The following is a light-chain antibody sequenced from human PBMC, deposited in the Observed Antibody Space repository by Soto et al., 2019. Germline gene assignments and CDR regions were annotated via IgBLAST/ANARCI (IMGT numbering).Light chain of an antibody. CDR3: QQRSSGWT. CDR2: DAS. CDR1: QSVRSY. J-gene: IGKJ1*01. V-gene: IGKV3-11*01. Sequence: ENVLTQSPATLSLSPGDRATLSCRASQSVRSYLAWYQQKPGQAPRLLISDASNRATGVPARFSGSGSGTDFTLNIGSLEPEDFAVYYCQQRSSGWTFGPGTKVEI.